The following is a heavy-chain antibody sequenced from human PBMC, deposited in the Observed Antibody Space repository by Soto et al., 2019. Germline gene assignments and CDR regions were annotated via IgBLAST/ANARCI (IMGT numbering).Heavy chain of an antibody. CDR2: ISGSSSTI. J-gene: IGHJ4*02. D-gene: IGHD1-26*01. V-gene: IGHV3-48*02. CDR1: GFTFSSYS. Sequence: EVQLVESGGGLVQPGGSLRLSCAASGFTFSSYSMNWVRQAPGKGLEWVSYISGSSSTIYYADSVKGRITISRDNANISLYLPMNSLRDEDTAVYYCARERGGSYSDYWGQGTLVTVSS. CDR3: ARERGGSYSDY.